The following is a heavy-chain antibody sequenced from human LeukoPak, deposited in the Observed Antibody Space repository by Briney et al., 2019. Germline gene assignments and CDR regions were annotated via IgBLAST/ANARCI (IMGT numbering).Heavy chain of an antibody. D-gene: IGHD3-10*01. CDR3: ARHTRVGFGDR. J-gene: IGHJ5*02. CDR2: IYYSVSSEST. CDR1: GTSISSTPYY. Sequence: SETLSLTCTVSGTSISSTPYYWGWIRQPPGKGLEWIATIYYSVSSESTSYNPSLKSRVTMSVDTSKNQLSLKLISVTAADTAVYYCARHTRVGFGDRWGQGTLVSVSS. V-gene: IGHV4-39*01.